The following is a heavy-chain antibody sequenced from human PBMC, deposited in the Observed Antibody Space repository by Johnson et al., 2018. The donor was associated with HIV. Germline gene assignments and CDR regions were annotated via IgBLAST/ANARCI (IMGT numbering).Heavy chain of an antibody. D-gene: IGHD3-22*01. CDR1: GFTFSTHG. V-gene: IGHV3-30*02. J-gene: IGHJ3*02. Sequence: QVKLVESGGGVVQPGGSLRLSCAASGFTFSTHGMNWVRQAPGRGLEWVAFIGYDGSNKYYADSVKGRFTISRDNFKNTLYLQMNSLRAEDTAVYYCAKAMGGWLLAHAFDIWGQGTMVTISS. CDR3: AKAMGGWLLAHAFDI. CDR2: IGYDGSNK.